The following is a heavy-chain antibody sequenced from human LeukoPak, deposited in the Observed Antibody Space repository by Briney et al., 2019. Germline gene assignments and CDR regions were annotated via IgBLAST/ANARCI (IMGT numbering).Heavy chain of an antibody. Sequence: GESLKISCKGSGFTFSSYAMSWVRQAPGKGLEWVSAISGSGGSTYYADSVKGRFTISRDNSKNTLYLQMNSLRAEDTAVYYCAKVHDSITMVRGVIPYFDYWGQGTPVTVSS. CDR3: AKVHDSITMVRGVIPYFDY. CDR2: ISGSGGST. J-gene: IGHJ4*02. D-gene: IGHD3-10*01. V-gene: IGHV3-23*01. CDR1: GFTFSSYA.